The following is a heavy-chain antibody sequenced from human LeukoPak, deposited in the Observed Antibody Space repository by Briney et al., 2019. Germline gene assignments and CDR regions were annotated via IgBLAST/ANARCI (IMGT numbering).Heavy chain of an antibody. V-gene: IGHV3-30*03. Sequence: GGSLRLSCAPFGFTFSSYGIHWVRQAPGKGLEWVAVISYDGSSKYYADSVKGRFTISRDNSKNTLYLQMNSLRAEDTAVYYCATETSADYWGQGTLVTVSS. CDR2: ISYDGSSK. D-gene: IGHD6-6*01. CDR1: GFTFSSYG. CDR3: ATETSADY. J-gene: IGHJ4*02.